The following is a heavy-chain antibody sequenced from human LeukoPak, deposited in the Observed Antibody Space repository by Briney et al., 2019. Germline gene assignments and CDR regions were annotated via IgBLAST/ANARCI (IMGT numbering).Heavy chain of an antibody. V-gene: IGHV6-1*01. D-gene: IGHD2-2*01. CDR2: TYYRSKWYN. Sequence: SQTLSLTCAISGDSVSINSAAWNWIRQSPSRGLEWLGRTYYRSKWYNDYAVSVKSRITINPDTSKNQFSLQLNSVTPEDTAVYYCARVVQVYCSTTSCYVEAFDIWGQGTMVTVSS. CDR3: ARVVQVYCSTTSCYVEAFDI. J-gene: IGHJ3*02. CDR1: GDSVSINSAA.